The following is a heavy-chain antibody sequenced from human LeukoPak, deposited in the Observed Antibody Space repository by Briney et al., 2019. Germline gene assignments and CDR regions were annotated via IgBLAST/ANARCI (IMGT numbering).Heavy chain of an antibody. CDR2: INHSGST. V-gene: IGHV4-34*01. CDR3: ARGVARYYDYVWGSYRKNWFDP. Sequence: TETLSLTCAVYGGSFSGYYWSWIRQPPGKGLEWIGEINHSGSTNYNPSLKSQVTISVDTSKNQFSLKLSSVTAADTAVYYCARGVARYYDYVWGSYRKNWFDPWGQGTLVTASS. CDR1: GGSFSGYY. J-gene: IGHJ5*02. D-gene: IGHD3-16*02.